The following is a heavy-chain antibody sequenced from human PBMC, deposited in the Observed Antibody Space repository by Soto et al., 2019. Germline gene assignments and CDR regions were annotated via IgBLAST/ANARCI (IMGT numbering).Heavy chain of an antibody. J-gene: IGHJ6*02. CDR3: AREGVGGYCSSTSCYTRYGMDV. V-gene: IGHV4-34*01. D-gene: IGHD2-2*02. CDR2: INHSGST. CDR1: GGSFSCYY. Sequence: SETLSLTCAVYGGSFSCYYWSWIRQPPGKGLEWIGEINHSGSTNYNPSLKSRVTISVDTSKHQFSLKLSSVTAADTAVYYCAREGVGGYCSSTSCYTRYGMDVWGQGTTVTVSS.